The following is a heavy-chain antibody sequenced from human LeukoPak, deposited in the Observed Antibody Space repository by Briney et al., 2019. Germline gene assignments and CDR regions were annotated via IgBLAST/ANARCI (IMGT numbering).Heavy chain of an antibody. J-gene: IGHJ4*02. V-gene: IGHV1-69*13. D-gene: IGHD2-2*01. CDR3: ARGLRSTSSETDY. Sequence: SVKVSCTASGYTFTGYYMHWVRQAPGQGLEWMGGIIPIFGTANYAQKFQGRVTITADESTSTAYMELSSLRSEDTAVYYCARGLRSTSSETDYWGQGTLVTVSS. CDR2: IIPIFGTA. CDR1: GYTFTGYY.